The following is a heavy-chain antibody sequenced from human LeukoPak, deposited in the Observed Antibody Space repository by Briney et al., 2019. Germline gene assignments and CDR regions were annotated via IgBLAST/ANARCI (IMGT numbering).Heavy chain of an antibody. Sequence: GGSLRLSCAASGFIFRIYGMHWVRQAPGKGLEWVALISYEGDSTYYADSVKGRFTISRDNAKNSLYLQMNSLSDEDTAVYYCARDRQYHYYDMDVWGQGTTVTVSS. D-gene: IGHD6-6*01. J-gene: IGHJ6*02. CDR1: GFIFRIYG. CDR3: ARDRQYHYYDMDV. CDR2: ISYEGDST. V-gene: IGHV3-30*03.